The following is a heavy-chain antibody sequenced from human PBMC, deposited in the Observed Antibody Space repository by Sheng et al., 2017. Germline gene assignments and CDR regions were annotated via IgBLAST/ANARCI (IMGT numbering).Heavy chain of an antibody. CDR2: IYYSGST. CDR3: ARGGVAAVGYFQH. D-gene: IGHD6-13*01. V-gene: IGHV4-59*01. Sequence: QVQLQESGPGLVKPSETLSLTCTVSGGSISSYYWSWIRQPPGKGLEWIGYIYYSGSTNXNPSLKSRVTISVDTSKNQFSLKLSSVTAADTAVYYCARGGVAAVGYFQHWGQGTLVTVSS. CDR1: GGSISSYY. J-gene: IGHJ1*01.